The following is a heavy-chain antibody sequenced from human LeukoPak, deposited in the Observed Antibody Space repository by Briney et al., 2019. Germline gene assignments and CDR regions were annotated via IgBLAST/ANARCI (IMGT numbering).Heavy chain of an antibody. CDR1: GGPISSSNW. J-gene: IGHJ6*02. Sequence: SETLSLTCAVSGGPISSSNWWSWVRQPPGKGLEWIGEVYHSGSTNYNPSLKSRVTISVDKSKNQFSLKLSSVTAADTAAYYCARVDGQQLAYGMDVWGQGTTVTVSS. CDR2: VYHSGST. V-gene: IGHV4-4*02. D-gene: IGHD6-13*01. CDR3: ARVDGQQLAYGMDV.